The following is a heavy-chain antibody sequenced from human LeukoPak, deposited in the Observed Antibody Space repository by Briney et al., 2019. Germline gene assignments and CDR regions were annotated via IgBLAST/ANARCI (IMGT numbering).Heavy chain of an antibody. CDR1: GFTFSSYA. CDR2: ISYDGSNK. V-gene: IGHV3-30-3*01. D-gene: IGHD5-24*01. Sequence: PGGSLRLSCAASGFTFSSYAMHWVRQAPGKGLEWVAVISYDGSNKYYADSVKGRFTISRDNSRNTLYLQMNSLRAEDTAVYYCARAEMATSYYYYGMDVWGQGTTVTVSS. J-gene: IGHJ6*02. CDR3: ARAEMATSYYYYGMDV.